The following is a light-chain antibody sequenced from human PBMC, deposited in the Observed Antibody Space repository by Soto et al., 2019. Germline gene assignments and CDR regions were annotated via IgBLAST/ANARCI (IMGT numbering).Light chain of an antibody. J-gene: IGKJ4*01. Sequence: IVMTLSPSTLSVSQGERATLSCRASQTVSGSYVAWYQQKPGQTPRLLIYGASSRATGIPDRFSGSGSGTDFPLTISRLEPEDFAVYHCQQYGYSPLTFGGGTKVDIK. CDR2: GAS. CDR1: QTVSGSY. V-gene: IGKV3-20*01. CDR3: QQYGYSPLT.